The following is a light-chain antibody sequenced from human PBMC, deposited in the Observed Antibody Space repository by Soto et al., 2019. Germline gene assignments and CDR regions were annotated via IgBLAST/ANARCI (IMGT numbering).Light chain of an antibody. Sequence: QSALTQPASPSGAPGQSITISCTGTSREVGSYNLVSWYQQHPGKAPKLMIYGVNKRPSGVSNRFSGSKSGNTASLTISGLQAEDEADYYCCSYAGISTFYVFGTGTKVTVL. CDR2: GVN. CDR1: SREVGSYNL. V-gene: IGLV2-23*02. J-gene: IGLJ1*01. CDR3: CSYAGISTFYV.